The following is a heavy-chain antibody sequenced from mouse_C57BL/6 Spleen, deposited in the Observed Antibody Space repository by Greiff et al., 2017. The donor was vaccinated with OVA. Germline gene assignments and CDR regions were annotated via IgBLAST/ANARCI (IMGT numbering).Heavy chain of an antibody. CDR3: ARGRYPYDY. V-gene: IGHV5-4*01. CDR1: GFTFSSYA. J-gene: IGHJ2*01. D-gene: IGHD1-1*01. Sequence: EVLLVESGGGLVKPGGSLKLSCAASGFTFSSYAMSWVRQTPEKRLEWVATISDGGSYTYYPDNVKGRFTISRDNAKNNLYLQMSHLKSEDTAMYYCARGRYPYDYWGQGTTLTVSS. CDR2: ISDGGSYT.